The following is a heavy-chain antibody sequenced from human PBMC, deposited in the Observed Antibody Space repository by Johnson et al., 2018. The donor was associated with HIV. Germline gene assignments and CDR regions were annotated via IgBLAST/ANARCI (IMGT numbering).Heavy chain of an antibody. J-gene: IGHJ3*02. D-gene: IGHD5-12*01. CDR3: ARGRGYSGYYPPAAFDI. CDR2: IYSGSNT. CDR1: GFAVSTNY. V-gene: IGHV3-66*01. Sequence: EVQLVEYGGGLVQPGGSLRLSCAASGFAVSTNYMSWVRQAPGKGLECVSVIYSGSNTYHADSVKGRFTISRDNSKNTLYLQMNSLRAEDTAVYYCARGRGYSGYYPPAAFDIWGQGTMVTVSS.